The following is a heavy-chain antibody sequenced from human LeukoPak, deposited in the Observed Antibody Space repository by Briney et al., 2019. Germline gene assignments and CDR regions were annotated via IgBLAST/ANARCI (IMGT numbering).Heavy chain of an antibody. D-gene: IGHD3-22*01. CDR2: INHSGST. J-gene: IGHJ6*03. Sequence: PSETLSLTCAVYGGSFSGYYWSWIRQPPGKGLEWIGEINHSGSTNYNPSLKSRVTISVDTSKNQFSLKLSSVTAADTAVYYCARKKYYYDSSGYYYDYYYMDVWGKGTTVTVSS. V-gene: IGHV4-34*01. CDR1: GGSFSGYY. CDR3: ARKKYYYDSSGYYYDYYYMDV.